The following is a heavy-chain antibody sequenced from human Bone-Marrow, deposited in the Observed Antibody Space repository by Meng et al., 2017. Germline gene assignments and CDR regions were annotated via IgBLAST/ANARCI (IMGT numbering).Heavy chain of an antibody. CDR2: IYYSGST. V-gene: IGHV4-59*01. D-gene: IGHD6-13*01. J-gene: IGHJ3*02. CDR3: ASFGQLSAFDI. CDR1: GYSITGSYN. Sequence: SETLSLTCAVSGYSITGSYNWGWIRQSPGKGLEWIGYIYYSGSTNYNPSLKSRVTISVDTSKNQFSLKLSSVTAADTAVYYCASFGQLSAFDIWGQGTMVTVSS.